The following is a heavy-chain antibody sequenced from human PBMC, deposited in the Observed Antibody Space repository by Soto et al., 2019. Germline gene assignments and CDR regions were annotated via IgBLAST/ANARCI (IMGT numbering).Heavy chain of an antibody. CDR2: ISYDGSNK. D-gene: IGHD5-12*01. CDR1: GFTFSSYG. V-gene: IGHV3-30*18. J-gene: IGHJ4*02. CDR3: AKDPEDIVATPAFDY. Sequence: QVQLVESGGGVVQPGRSLRLSCAASGFTFSSYGMHWVRQAPGKGLEWVAVISYDGSNKYYADSVKGRFTISRDNSKNTLYLQMNSLRAEDTAVYYCAKDPEDIVATPAFDYWGQGTLVTVSS.